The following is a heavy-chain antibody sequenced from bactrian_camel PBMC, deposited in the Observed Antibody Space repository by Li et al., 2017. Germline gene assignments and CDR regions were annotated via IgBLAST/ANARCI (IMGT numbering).Heavy chain of an antibody. J-gene: IGHJ4*01. V-gene: IGHV3S53*01. CDR1: GITYSRHC. CDR2: IDSDATT. D-gene: IGHD2*01. Sequence: HVQLVESGGGSVQAGGSLRLSCTASGITYSRHCMGWFRRAPGKEREAVAVIDSDATTKYAESVKGRFTLSQERSTKTVRLQMNNLKPEDSAMYYCAAGYCPFGGIRPEDFHYKGQGTQVTVS.